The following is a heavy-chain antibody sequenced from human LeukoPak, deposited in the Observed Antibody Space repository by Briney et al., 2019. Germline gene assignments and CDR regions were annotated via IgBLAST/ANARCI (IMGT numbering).Heavy chain of an antibody. D-gene: IGHD6-13*01. CDR2: IIPIFGTA. Sequence: SVKVSCKASGGTFSSYAISWVRQAPGQGLEWMGGIIPIFGTANYAQKFQGRVTITADESTSTAYMELSSPRSEDTAVYYCARAPLLAAAGTRGFDYWGQGTLVTVSS. J-gene: IGHJ4*02. CDR1: GGTFSSYA. CDR3: ARAPLLAAAGTRGFDY. V-gene: IGHV1-69*01.